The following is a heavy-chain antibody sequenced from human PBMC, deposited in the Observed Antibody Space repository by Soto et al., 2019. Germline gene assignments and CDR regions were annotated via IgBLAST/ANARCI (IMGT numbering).Heavy chain of an antibody. CDR1: GGSISRYY. CDR3: AREDRRPPPGGIWCHP. V-gene: IGHV4-59*01. CDR2: VYHNGRT. Sequence: SETLSLTCTVSGGSISRYYWSWIRQPPGKGLEWIGYVYHNGRTSYNPSLKSRVRCSVDRSTNQFSLNLSSVTAAATAVYSPAREDRRPPPGGIWCHPWGQGTLVTVSS. D-gene: IGHD3-16*01. J-gene: IGHJ5*02.